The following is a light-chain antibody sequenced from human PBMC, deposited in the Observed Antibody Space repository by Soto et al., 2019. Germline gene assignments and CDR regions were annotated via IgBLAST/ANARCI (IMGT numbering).Light chain of an antibody. CDR2: AAF. CDR1: EDINSR. V-gene: IGKV1-12*01. J-gene: IGKJ5*01. CDR3: QQADSFPIT. Sequence: DIQMTQSPSSVSASVGDRVTISCRASEDINSRLAWYQQKLGNAPKLLIYAAFILQSGVPSRFSGYGSGTDFTLSISSLQPEDFATYYCQQADSFPITFGQGTRLEIK.